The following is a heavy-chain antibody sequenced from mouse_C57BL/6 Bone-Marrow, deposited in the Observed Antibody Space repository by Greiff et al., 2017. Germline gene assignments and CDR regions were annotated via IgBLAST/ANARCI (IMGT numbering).Heavy chain of an antibody. CDR3: AREGTYDSWFAY. V-gene: IGHV1-55*01. CDR1: GYTFTSYW. CDR2: IYPGSGST. Sequence: QVQLQQPGDELVKPGASVKMSCKASGYTFTSYWITWVKQRPGQGLEWIGDIYPGSGSTNYNEKFKSKATLTVDTSSSTAYMQLSSLTSEDSAVYYCAREGTYDSWFAYWGQGTLVTVSA. J-gene: IGHJ3*01. D-gene: IGHD2-4*01.